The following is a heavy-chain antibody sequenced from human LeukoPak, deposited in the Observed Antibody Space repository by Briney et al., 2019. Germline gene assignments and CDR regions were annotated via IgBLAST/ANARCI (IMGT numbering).Heavy chain of an antibody. CDR3: AKDAQGGSGSYSWGTFDY. Sequence: GGSLILSCAASGFTFNNYAMSWVRQVPGKGLEWVSGIDANGGITVYTDSVKGRFTISRDNSKNTLYLQMISLRAEDTAVYFCAKDAQGGSGSYSWGTFDYWGQGTLVPVSS. D-gene: IGHD3-10*01. V-gene: IGHV3-23*01. J-gene: IGHJ4*02. CDR2: IDANGGIT. CDR1: GFTFNNYA.